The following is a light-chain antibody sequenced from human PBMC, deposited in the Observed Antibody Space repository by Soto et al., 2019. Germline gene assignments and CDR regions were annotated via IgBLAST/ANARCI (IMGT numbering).Light chain of an antibody. V-gene: IGKV3-11*01. Sequence: EIVLTQSPATLSLSPWERATLSCRASQTFSSHLAWYQQKPGQAPRHLIYDASKRATGIPARFSGRGSGTDFTLTISSLEPEDFAVYYCQQRSNWPPVTTFGQGTRLEIK. J-gene: IGKJ5*01. CDR1: QTFSSH. CDR3: QQRSNWPPVTT. CDR2: DAS.